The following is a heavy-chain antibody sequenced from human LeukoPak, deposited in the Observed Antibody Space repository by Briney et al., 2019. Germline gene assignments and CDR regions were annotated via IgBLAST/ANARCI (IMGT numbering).Heavy chain of an antibody. D-gene: IGHD3-16*02. CDR2: ISTYNGNT. J-gene: IGHJ4*02. Sequence: ASVKVSCKSSGYTFTTYGITWVRQAPGQGLEWMGWISTYNGNTNYAQKLQGRVTMTTDTSTSTAYMELRSLRSEDTAVYYCATGAAGWSYRNEDYWGQGTLVTVSS. V-gene: IGHV1-18*01. CDR1: GYTFTTYG. CDR3: ATGAAGWSYRNEDY.